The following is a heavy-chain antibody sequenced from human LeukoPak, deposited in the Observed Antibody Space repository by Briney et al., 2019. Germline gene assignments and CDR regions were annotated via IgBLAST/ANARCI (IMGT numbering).Heavy chain of an antibody. D-gene: IGHD5-12*01. V-gene: IGHV3-30*03. CDR3: AGYSGYDHAPPYYGMDV. J-gene: IGHJ6*04. CDR2: ISYDGSNK. CDR1: GFTFSSYG. Sequence: GRSLRLSCAASGFTFSSYGMHWVRQAPGKGLEWVAVISYDGSNKYYADSVKGRFTVSRDNSKNTLYLQMNSLRAEDTAVYYCAGYSGYDHAPPYYGMDVWGKGTTVTVSS.